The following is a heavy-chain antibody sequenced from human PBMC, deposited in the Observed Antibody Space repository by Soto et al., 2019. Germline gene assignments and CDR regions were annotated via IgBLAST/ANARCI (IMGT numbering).Heavy chain of an antibody. D-gene: IGHD3-22*01. J-gene: IGHJ3*02. CDR2: ISGSGAST. Sequence: GGSLRLSCAASGVTFSNYAMTWVRQAPGKGLEWVSHISGSGASTYYADSVKGRFTISRDNSKNTLYLHMDSLRAEDTAIYYCAKALYWPFYDSSGYPSLGAFDIWGQGTMVTVSS. CDR1: GVTFSNYA. V-gene: IGHV3-23*01. CDR3: AKALYWPFYDSSGYPSLGAFDI.